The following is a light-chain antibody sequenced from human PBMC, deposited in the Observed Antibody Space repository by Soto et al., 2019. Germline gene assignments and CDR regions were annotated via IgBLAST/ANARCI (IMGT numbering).Light chain of an antibody. CDR1: SSDVGAYDS. CDR2: GVS. Sequence: QSALTQPASVSGSPGQSIAISCTGTSSDVGAYDSVCWYQQHPGKAPKLIIFGVSNRPSGVSNRFSGHKSGNTASLTISGLQAEDDADYYCSSYTSDSTYVFATGTKLTVL. V-gene: IGLV2-14*03. J-gene: IGLJ1*01. CDR3: SSYTSDSTYV.